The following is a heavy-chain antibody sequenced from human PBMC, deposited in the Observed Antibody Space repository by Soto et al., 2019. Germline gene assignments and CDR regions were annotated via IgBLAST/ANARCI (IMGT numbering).Heavy chain of an antibody. Sequence: SETLSLTCTVSGGSISSYYWSWIRQPPGKGLEWIGYIYYSGSTNYNPSLKSRVTISVDTSKNQFSLKLSSVTAADTAVYYCAGDRYDFWSGYPESVWGQGTTVTVSS. CDR1: GGSISSYY. D-gene: IGHD3-3*01. CDR3: AGDRYDFWSGYPESV. V-gene: IGHV4-59*01. CDR2: IYYSGST. J-gene: IGHJ6*02.